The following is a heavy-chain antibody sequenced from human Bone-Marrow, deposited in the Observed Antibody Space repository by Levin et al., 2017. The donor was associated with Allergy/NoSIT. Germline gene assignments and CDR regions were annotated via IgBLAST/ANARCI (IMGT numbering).Heavy chain of an antibody. Sequence: LSLTCAASGFTFSAYWMHWVRQAPGKGLVWVSLINNDASNTNYADSVRGRFTISRDNAKNTLYLQLNGLRAEDTAVYYCARAGANWRIDSWGQGTLVTVSS. D-gene: IGHD7-27*01. CDR3: ARAGANWRIDS. J-gene: IGHJ4*02. V-gene: IGHV3-74*01. CDR1: GFTFSAYW. CDR2: INNDASNT.